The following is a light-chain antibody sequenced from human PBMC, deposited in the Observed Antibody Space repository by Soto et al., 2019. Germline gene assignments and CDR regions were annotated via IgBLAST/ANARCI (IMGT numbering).Light chain of an antibody. J-gene: IGKJ4*01. CDR3: QHYSNWPLT. CDR2: GAS. CDR1: HSVSSR. V-gene: IGKV3-15*01. Sequence: EIVMTQSPATLSVSPGARATLSCRASHSVSSRLAWYQQKPGQAPRLLIYGASTRATGLPARFSGSGSVTEFTLTISSLQSEDFAVYYCQHYSNWPLTFGGGTKVEIK.